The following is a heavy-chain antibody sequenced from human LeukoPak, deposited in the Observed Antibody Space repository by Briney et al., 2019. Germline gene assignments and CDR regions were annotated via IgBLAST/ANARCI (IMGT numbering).Heavy chain of an antibody. Sequence: ASVKVSCKASGYTFTSYAMHWVRQAPGQRLEWMGWINAGNGNTKYSQKFQGRVTITRNTSASTAYMELSSLRSEDTAVYYCARGGEYSGSFDYWGQGTLVTVSS. D-gene: IGHD5-12*01. J-gene: IGHJ4*02. CDR1: GYTFTSYA. V-gene: IGHV1-3*01. CDR2: INAGNGNT. CDR3: ARGGEYSGSFDY.